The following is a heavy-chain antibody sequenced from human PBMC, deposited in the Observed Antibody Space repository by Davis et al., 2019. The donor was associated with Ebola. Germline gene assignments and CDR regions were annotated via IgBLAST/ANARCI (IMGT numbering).Heavy chain of an antibody. CDR1: GYTFTSYG. D-gene: IGHD5-12*01. Sequence: ASVNVSCKASGYTFTSYGISWVRQAPGQGLEWMGWISAYNGNTNYAQKLQGRVTMTTDTSTSTAYMELRSLRSDDTAVYYCARSPASWVATTRYYYYYGMDVWGQGTTVTVSS. J-gene: IGHJ6*02. CDR2: ISAYNGNT. CDR3: ARSPASWVATTRYYYYYGMDV. V-gene: IGHV1-18*01.